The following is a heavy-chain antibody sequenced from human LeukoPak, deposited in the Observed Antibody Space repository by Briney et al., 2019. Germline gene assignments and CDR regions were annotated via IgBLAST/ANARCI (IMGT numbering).Heavy chain of an antibody. Sequence: ETLSLTCTVSGGSISSYYWGWIRQPPGKGLKWIGQIYYIGSTRYNPALKSRVTISVDTSKIQFSLKLSSVTAADTAVYYCARDSGSYSYFGYWGQGTLVTVSS. CDR3: ARDSGSYSYFGY. CDR2: IYYIGST. D-gene: IGHD1-26*01. J-gene: IGHJ4*02. V-gene: IGHV4-59*01. CDR1: GGSISSYY.